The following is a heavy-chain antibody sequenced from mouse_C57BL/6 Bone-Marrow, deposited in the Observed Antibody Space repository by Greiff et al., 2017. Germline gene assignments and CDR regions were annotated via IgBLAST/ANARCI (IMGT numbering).Heavy chain of an antibody. CDR3: ARGGYDGYDY. CDR2: IYPGSGNT. D-gene: IGHD2-3*01. V-gene: IGHV1-76*01. J-gene: IGHJ2*01. CDR1: GYTFTDYY. Sequence: QVQLQQSGAELVSPGASVKLSCKASGYTFTDYYINWVKQRPGQGLEWIARIYPGSGNTYYNEKFKGKATLTAEKSSSTAYMQLSSLTSEDSAVYFCARGGYDGYDYWGQGTTLTVSS.